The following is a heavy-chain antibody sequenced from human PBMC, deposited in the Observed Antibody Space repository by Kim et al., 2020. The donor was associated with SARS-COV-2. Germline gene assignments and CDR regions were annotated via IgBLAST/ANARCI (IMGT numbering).Heavy chain of an antibody. V-gene: IGHV3-7*01. Sequence: GGSLRLSCAASGFTFTAYWITWVRQAPGKGLAWVANIKPDGTETYSVDSVKGRFTISRDNAKNSLYLQMNSLRTEDTAIYYCVRDAAERSIFDYWGQGTLVTVSS. CDR2: IKPDGTET. D-gene: IGHD6-6*01. J-gene: IGHJ4*02. CDR1: GFTFTAYW. CDR3: VRDAAERSIFDY.